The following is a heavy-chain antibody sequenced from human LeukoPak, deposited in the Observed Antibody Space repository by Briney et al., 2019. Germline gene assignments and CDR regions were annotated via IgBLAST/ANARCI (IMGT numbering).Heavy chain of an antibody. CDR1: GFTVSSNY. J-gene: IGHJ1*01. CDR2: IYSGGST. Sequence: GGSLRLSCAASGFTVSSNYMSWVRQAPGKGLEWVSVIYSGGSTYYADSVKGRFTISRHNSKKTLYLQIKSLRAEETAGDYCARGSNYYGSGSYFTPEYFQHWGQGTLVTVSS. D-gene: IGHD3-10*01. V-gene: IGHV3-53*04. CDR3: ARGSNYYGSGSYFTPEYFQH.